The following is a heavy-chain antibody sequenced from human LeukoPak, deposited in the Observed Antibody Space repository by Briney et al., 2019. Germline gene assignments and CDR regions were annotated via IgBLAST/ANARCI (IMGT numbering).Heavy chain of an antibody. CDR3: ARAGGYCGRISCPYYFDY. Sequence: ASVKVSCKASGYTFTNYYMHWVRQAPGQGLEWMGVFNPSGGSTSYAQKFQGRVTMTRDTSTSTVYMELSSLRSEDTAVYYCARAGGYCGRISCPYYFDYWGQGSLVAVSS. V-gene: IGHV1-46*01. J-gene: IGHJ4*02. D-gene: IGHD2-15*01. CDR2: FNPSGGST. CDR1: GYTFTNYY.